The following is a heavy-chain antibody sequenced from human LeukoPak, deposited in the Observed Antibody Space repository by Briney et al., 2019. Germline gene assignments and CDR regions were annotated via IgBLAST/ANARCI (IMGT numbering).Heavy chain of an antibody. Sequence: GGSLRLSCAASGFTFNSYEMNWVRQAPGKGLEWVSYISSRGSPIYYADSVEGRFTISRDNAKNSLYLQMSSLRAEDTAMYYCARVYSNYDPAAMDVWGQGTTVTVSS. J-gene: IGHJ6*02. CDR1: GFTFNSYE. CDR2: ISSRGSPI. D-gene: IGHD4-11*01. V-gene: IGHV3-48*03. CDR3: ARVYSNYDPAAMDV.